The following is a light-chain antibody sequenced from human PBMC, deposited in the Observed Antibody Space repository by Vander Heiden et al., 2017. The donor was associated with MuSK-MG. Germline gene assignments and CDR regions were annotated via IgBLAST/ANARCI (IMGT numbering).Light chain of an antibody. CDR3: QQYGSSPIT. CDR2: DAS. J-gene: IGKJ5*01. V-gene: IGKV3D-20*01. Sequence: EIVLTQSPATLSLSPGERATLSCGASQSVSSSYLAWYQQKPGLAPRLLIYDASSRATGIPDFTLTISRLEPEDFAVYYCQQYGSSPITFGQGTRLEIK. CDR1: QSVSSSY.